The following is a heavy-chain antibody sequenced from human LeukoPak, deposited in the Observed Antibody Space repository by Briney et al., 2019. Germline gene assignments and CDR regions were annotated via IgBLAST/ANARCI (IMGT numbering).Heavy chain of an antibody. V-gene: IGHV4-30-4*01. Sequence: SETLSLTCTVSGGSISSGDYYWSWIRQPPGKGLEWIGYIYYSGSIYYNPSLKSRVTISVDTSKNQFSLKLSFVTAADTAVYYCASDSSGYSFDYWGQGTLVTVSS. CDR1: GGSISSGDYY. CDR2: IYYSGSI. CDR3: ASDSSGYSFDY. D-gene: IGHD3-22*01. J-gene: IGHJ4*02.